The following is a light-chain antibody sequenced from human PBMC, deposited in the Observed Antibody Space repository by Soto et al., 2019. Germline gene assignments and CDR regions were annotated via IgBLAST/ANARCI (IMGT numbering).Light chain of an antibody. CDR1: SSDVGAYNH. CDR3: RSHASGSTLI. J-gene: IGLJ2*01. Sequence: QSVLTQPASVSGSPGQSTTISCTGTSSDVGAYNHISWYQQHPGKAPKLLIYDVSNRPSGLSNRFSGSKSGNTASLTIAGLQADDEADYYCRSHASGSTLIFGGGTKVTVL. CDR2: DVS. V-gene: IGLV2-14*03.